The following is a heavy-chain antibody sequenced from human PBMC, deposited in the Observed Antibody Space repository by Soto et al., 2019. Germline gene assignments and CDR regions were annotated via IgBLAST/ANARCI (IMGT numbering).Heavy chain of an antibody. CDR2: LYDSGRT. Sequence: QVQLQESGPGLVKPSETLALTCTVSGDSMNTDYWSWIRQPQGKGLELIGFLYDSGRTNYNPSHKTRVTISTATSKNQFSLKMSSVTAADTAMYYCVRLKYSSGRDSWGQGILVTVSS. CDR1: GDSMNTDY. CDR3: VRLKYSSGRDS. D-gene: IGHD6-19*01. J-gene: IGHJ4*02. V-gene: IGHV4-59*08.